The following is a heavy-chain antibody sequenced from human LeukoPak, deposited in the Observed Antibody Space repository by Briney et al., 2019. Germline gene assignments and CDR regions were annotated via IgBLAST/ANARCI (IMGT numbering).Heavy chain of an antibody. CDR2: ISSSGGGT. CDR3: ARGATTTRFGRFDP. CDR1: GFTFSSYS. D-gene: IGHD4-17*01. J-gene: IGHJ5*02. V-gene: IGHV3-21*01. Sequence: GGSLRLSCAASGFTFSSYSMNWVRQAPGKGLEWVSAISSSGGGTYYADSVKGRFTISRDNPKKSLYLQMNSLRAEDTAVYYCARGATTTRFGRFDPWGQGTLVIVSS.